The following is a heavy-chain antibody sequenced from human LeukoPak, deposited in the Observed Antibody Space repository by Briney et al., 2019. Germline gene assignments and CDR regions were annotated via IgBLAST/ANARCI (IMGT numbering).Heavy chain of an antibody. CDR2: ISYDGSNK. Sequence: PGRSLRLSCAASGFTFSSYGMHWVRQAPGKGLEWVAVISYDGSNKYYADSVKGRFTISRDNSKNTLYLQMNSLRAEDTAVYYCAKDLGGVTIAWGQGTLVTVSS. V-gene: IGHV3-30*18. D-gene: IGHD4-17*01. CDR1: GFTFSSYG. J-gene: IGHJ5*02. CDR3: AKDLGGVTIA.